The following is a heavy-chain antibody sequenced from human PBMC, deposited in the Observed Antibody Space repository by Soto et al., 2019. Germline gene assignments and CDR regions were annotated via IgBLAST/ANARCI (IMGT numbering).Heavy chain of an antibody. D-gene: IGHD1-7*01. Sequence: ASVKVSCKVSGYTLTELSMHWVRQAPGKGLEWMGGFDPEDGETIYAQKFQGRVTMTEDTSTDTAHMELSSLRSEDTAVYYCATLTGWNYSFDPWGQGTLVTVSS. CDR1: GYTLTELS. J-gene: IGHJ5*02. CDR2: FDPEDGET. V-gene: IGHV1-24*01. CDR3: ATLTGWNYSFDP.